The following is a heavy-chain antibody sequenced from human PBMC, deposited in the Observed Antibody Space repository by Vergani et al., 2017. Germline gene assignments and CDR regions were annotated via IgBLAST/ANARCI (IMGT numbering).Heavy chain of an antibody. CDR2: ISGSGGST. J-gene: IGHJ3*02. CDR1: GFTFSSYA. V-gene: IGHV3-23*04. D-gene: IGHD1-26*01. Sequence: EVQLVESGGGLVQPGGSLRLSCSASGFTFSSYAMSWVRQAPGKGLEWVSAISGSGGSTYYADSVKGRFTISRDNSKNTLYLQMNSLRAEDTAVYYCAKDRDLVGATGEYAFDIWGQGTMVTVSS. CDR3: AKDRDLVGATGEYAFDI.